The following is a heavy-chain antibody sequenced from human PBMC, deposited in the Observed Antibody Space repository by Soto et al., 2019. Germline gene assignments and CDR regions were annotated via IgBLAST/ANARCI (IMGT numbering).Heavy chain of an antibody. Sequence: SETLSLTCTVSGGSITDYSWVWIRQPAGKGLEWIGRIFSSGSTNYNPSLKGRITMSLDTSKNQFSLKLNSATATDTAVYFCARDQGVVVTADNWFNPWGQGTLVTVSS. CDR1: GGSITDYS. D-gene: IGHD2-21*02. CDR2: IFSSGST. J-gene: IGHJ5*02. CDR3: ARDQGVVVTADNWFNP. V-gene: IGHV4-4*07.